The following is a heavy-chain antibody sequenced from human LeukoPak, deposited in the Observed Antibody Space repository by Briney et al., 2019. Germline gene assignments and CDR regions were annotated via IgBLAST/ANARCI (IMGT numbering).Heavy chain of an antibody. CDR3: TTSTLGYCSGGSCYYTIDAFDI. D-gene: IGHD2-15*01. CDR2: IKSKTDGGTT. J-gene: IGHJ3*02. CDR1: GFTFSNAW. V-gene: IGHV3-15*01. Sequence: GGSLRLSCAASGFTFSNAWMSWVRQAPGKGLEWVGRIKSKTDGGTTDYAAPVKGRFTISRDDSKNTLYLQMNSLKTEDTAVYYCTTSTLGYCSGGSCYYTIDAFDIWGQGTMVTVSS.